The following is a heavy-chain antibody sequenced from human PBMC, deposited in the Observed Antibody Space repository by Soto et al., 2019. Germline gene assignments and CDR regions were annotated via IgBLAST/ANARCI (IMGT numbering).Heavy chain of an antibody. Sequence: PSVKFSCKASGGSFSSSGISWVRQAPGQGREWVGGIIPIFVTSHYAQKFQGRVTITADESTNTAYMERSSLTSEDTAVYYCARSLDHHDYTGYSTVGVYFDYWGLGTLVTVSS. J-gene: IGHJ4*02. CDR2: IIPIFVTS. CDR3: ARSLDHHDYTGYSTVGVYFDY. D-gene: IGHD3-9*01. V-gene: IGHV1-69*13. CDR1: GGSFSSSG.